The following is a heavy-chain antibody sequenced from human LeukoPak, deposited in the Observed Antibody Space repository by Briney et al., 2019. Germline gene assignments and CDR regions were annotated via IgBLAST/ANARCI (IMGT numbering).Heavy chain of an antibody. CDR3: ARDTGDSGGSCPDY. D-gene: IGHD2-15*01. V-gene: IGHV3-23*01. Sequence: GGSLRLSCAASGFTFSSYAMSWVRQAPGKGLEWVSAISGSGGSTYYADSVKGRFTISRDNAKNSLYLQMNSLRAEDTAVYYCARDTGDSGGSCPDYWGQGTLVTVSS. CDR1: GFTFSSYA. CDR2: ISGSGGST. J-gene: IGHJ4*02.